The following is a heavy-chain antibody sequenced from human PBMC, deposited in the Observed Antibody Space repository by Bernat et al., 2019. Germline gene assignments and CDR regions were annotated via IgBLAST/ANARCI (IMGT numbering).Heavy chain of an antibody. CDR3: TNSARIAAYYYYGMDV. Sequence: EVQLVESGGGLVQPGGSLKLYCAASGFTFSGSAMHGVRQASGKGLEWVGRIRSKVNSYATAYAASVKGRFTISRDDSKNTAYLQMNSLKTEDTAVYYCTNSARIAAYYYYGMDVWGQGTTVTVSS. J-gene: IGHJ6*02. CDR1: GFTFSGSA. V-gene: IGHV3-73*01. CDR2: IRSKVNSYAT. D-gene: IGHD6-13*01.